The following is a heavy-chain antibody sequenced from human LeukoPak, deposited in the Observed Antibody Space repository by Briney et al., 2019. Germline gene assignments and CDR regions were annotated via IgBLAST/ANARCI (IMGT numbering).Heavy chain of an antibody. J-gene: IGHJ4*02. CDR2: ISGSGGST. Sequence: GGSLRLSCAASGFTFSSYEMNWVRQAPGKGLEWVSAISGSGGSTYYADSVKGRFTISRDNSKNTLYLQMNSLRAEDTAVYYCAPGAAARVDYWGQGTLVTVSS. D-gene: IGHD6-13*01. V-gene: IGHV3-23*01. CDR1: GFTFSSYE. CDR3: APGAAARVDY.